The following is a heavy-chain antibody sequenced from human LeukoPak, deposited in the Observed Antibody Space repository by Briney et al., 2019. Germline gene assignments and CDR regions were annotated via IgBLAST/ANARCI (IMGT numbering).Heavy chain of an antibody. CDR1: GGSFSGYY. Sequence: SETLSLTCAVYGGSFSGYYWSWIRQPPGKGLEWIGEINHSGSTNYNPSLKSRVTISVDTSKNQFSLKLSSVTAADTAVYYCARRFYSSGLGCWGQGTLVTVSS. D-gene: IGHD6-19*01. CDR3: ARRFYSSGLGC. J-gene: IGHJ4*02. CDR2: INHSGST. V-gene: IGHV4-34*01.